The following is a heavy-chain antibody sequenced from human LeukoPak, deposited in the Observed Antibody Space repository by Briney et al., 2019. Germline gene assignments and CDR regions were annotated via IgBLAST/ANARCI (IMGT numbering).Heavy chain of an antibody. CDR3: ASPNRSGWLMGMDV. CDR1: GYTFTSYG. Sequence: ASVKVSCKASGYTFTSYGISWVRQAPGQGLEWMGWISAYNGNTNYAQKLQGRVTMTTDTPTSTVYMELRSLRSDDTAVYYCASPNRSGWLMGMDVWGQGTTVTVSS. J-gene: IGHJ6*02. D-gene: IGHD6-19*01. CDR2: ISAYNGNT. V-gene: IGHV1-18*01.